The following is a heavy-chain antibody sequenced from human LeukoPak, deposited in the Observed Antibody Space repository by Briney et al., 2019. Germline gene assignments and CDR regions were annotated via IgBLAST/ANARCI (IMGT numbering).Heavy chain of an antibody. D-gene: IGHD4-17*01. V-gene: IGHV3-48*04. CDR3: ARRGDYGDY. CDR1: GFTFSSYW. CDR2: ISSSGSTI. Sequence: GGSLRLSCAASGFTFSSYWMHWVRQAPGKGLEWVSYISSSGSTIYYADSAKGRFTISRDNAKNSLYLQMNSLRAEDTAVYYCARRGDYGDYWGQGTLVTVSS. J-gene: IGHJ4*02.